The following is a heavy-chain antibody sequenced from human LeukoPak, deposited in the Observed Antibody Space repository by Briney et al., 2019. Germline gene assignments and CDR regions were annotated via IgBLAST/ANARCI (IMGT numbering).Heavy chain of an antibody. CDR2: IYPGDSDT. Sequence: GESLKISCKGSGCSFTSYWIGWVRQMPGKGLEWMGIIYPGDSDTRYSPSFQGQVTISADKSISTAYLQWSSLKASDTAMYYCARPRTGARGYSYGPPDYWGQGTLVTVSS. CDR3: ARPRTGARGYSYGPPDY. D-gene: IGHD5-18*01. CDR1: GCSFTSYW. J-gene: IGHJ4*02. V-gene: IGHV5-51*01.